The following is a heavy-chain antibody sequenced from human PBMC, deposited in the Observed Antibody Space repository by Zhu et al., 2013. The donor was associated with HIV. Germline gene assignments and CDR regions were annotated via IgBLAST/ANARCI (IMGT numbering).Heavy chain of an antibody. CDR1: GGTFSSYA. Sequence: QVQLVQSGAEVKKPGSSVKVSCKASGGTFSSYAISWVRQAPGQGLEWMGGIIPIFGTANYAQKFQGRVTITADESTSTAYMELSSLRSEDTAVYYCASPDHSSSWLRRRPYYYYYGMDVWGQGTTVTVSS. CDR2: IIPIFGTA. CDR3: ASPDHSSSWLRRRPYYYYYGMDV. J-gene: IGHJ6*02. D-gene: IGHD6-13*01. V-gene: IGHV1-69*01.